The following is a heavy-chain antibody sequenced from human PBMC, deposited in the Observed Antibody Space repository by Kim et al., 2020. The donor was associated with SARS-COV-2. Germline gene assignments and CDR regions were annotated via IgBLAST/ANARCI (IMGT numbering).Heavy chain of an antibody. CDR2: IWYDGSNK. CDR3: AKDDYYGSGRPFDY. D-gene: IGHD3-10*01. J-gene: IGHJ4*02. V-gene: IGHV3-33*06. CDR1: GFTFSSYG. Sequence: GGSLRLSCAASGFTFSSYGMHWVRQAPGKGLEWVAVIWYDGSNKYYADSVKGRFTISRDNSKNTLYLQMNSLRAEDTAVYYCAKDDYYGSGRPFDYWGQGTLVTVSS.